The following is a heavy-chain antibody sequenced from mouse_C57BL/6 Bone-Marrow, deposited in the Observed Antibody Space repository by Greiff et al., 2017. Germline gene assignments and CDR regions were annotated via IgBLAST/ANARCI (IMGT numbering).Heavy chain of an antibody. CDR2: IHPNSGST. D-gene: IGHD2-3*01. CDR1: GYTFTSYW. V-gene: IGHV1-64*01. J-gene: IGHJ1*03. Sequence: VQLQQPGAELVKPGASVKLSCKASGYTFTSYWMHWVKQRPGQGLEWIGMIHPNSGSTNYNEKFKSKATLTVDKSSSTAYMQLSSLTSEDSAVYYGARSRCGLLPSWYFDVWGTGTTVTVSS. CDR3: ARSRCGLLPSWYFDV.